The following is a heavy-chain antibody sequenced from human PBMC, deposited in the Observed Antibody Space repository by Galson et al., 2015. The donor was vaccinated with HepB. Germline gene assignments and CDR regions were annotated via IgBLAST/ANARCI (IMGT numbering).Heavy chain of an antibody. CDR3: AKDIRGGSKPGWFDP. J-gene: IGHJ5*02. CDR2: ISWNSGSI. CDR1: GFTFDDYA. D-gene: IGHD2-15*01. Sequence: SLRLSCAASGFTFDDYAMHWVRQAPGKGLEWVSGISWNSGSIGYADSVKGRFTISRDNAKNSLYLQMNSLRAEDTALYYCAKDIRGGSKPGWFDPWGQGTLVTVSS. V-gene: IGHV3-9*01.